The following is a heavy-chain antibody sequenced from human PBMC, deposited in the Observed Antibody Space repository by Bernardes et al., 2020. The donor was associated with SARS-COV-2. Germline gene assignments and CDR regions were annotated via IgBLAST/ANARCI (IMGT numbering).Heavy chain of an antibody. CDR3: AKDPVGNSGWDFDY. CDR2: ISVGGGTT. Sequence: GGSLRLSCAASGFTFGSYNMNWVRQAPGKGLEWVSFISVGGGTTYYAESVKGRFTISRDDPENTLYLQMNSLRAEDTAVYYCAKDPVGNSGWDFDYWGQGTLVTVSS. D-gene: IGHD6-19*01. CDR1: GFTFGSYN. J-gene: IGHJ4*02. V-gene: IGHV3-23*01.